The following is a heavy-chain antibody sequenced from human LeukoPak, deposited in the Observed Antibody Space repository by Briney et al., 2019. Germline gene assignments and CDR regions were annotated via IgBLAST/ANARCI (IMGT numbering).Heavy chain of an antibody. CDR1: GSTFSGYW. Sequence: PPGGSLRLSCAASGSTFSGYWMPWVRQAPGKGLVWVSRINNDGSSTRYADSVQGRFTISRDNAKNTLYLQMNSLRAEDTAVYYCASLSDTAMVRLDYWGQGTLVTVSS. D-gene: IGHD5-18*01. J-gene: IGHJ4*02. CDR2: INNDGSST. CDR3: ASLSDTAMVRLDY. V-gene: IGHV3-74*01.